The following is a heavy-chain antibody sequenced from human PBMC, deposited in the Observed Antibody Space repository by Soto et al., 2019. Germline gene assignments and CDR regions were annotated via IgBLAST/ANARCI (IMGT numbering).Heavy chain of an antibody. CDR3: TRDCGDYRLHY. CDR1: GYIFSNFG. D-gene: IGHD4-17*01. CDR2: VSGNDGST. V-gene: IGHV1-18*01. Sequence: VQLVQSGGEVKKPGASVKFSCQTSGYIFSNFGVSWVRQAPGQGLEWLGWVSGNDGSTTYAPNLQGRVTMTTDSATSTASMELRGPTSDDTATYYGTRDCGDYRLHYWGQGALVSVSS. J-gene: IGHJ4*02.